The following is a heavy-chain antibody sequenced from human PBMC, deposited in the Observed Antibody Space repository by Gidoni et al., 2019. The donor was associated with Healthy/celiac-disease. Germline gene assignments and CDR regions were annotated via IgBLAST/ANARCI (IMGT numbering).Heavy chain of an antibody. CDR3: AKMERHGGFDY. D-gene: IGHD1-1*01. J-gene: IGHJ4*02. CDR2: ISWNSGSI. Sequence: EVHLVESGGGLVQPGRSLRLSCAAWGFTFDDYAIHWVRQAPGKGLGWVSGISWNSGSIGYADSVKGRFTISRDNAKNSLYLQMNSLRAEDTALYYCAKMERHGGFDYWGQGTLVTASS. V-gene: IGHV3-9*01. CDR1: GFTFDDYA.